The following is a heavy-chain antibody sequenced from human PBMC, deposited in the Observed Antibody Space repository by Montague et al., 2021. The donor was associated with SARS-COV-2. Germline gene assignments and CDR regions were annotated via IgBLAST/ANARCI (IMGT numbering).Heavy chain of an antibody. D-gene: IGHD1/OR15-1a*01. J-gene: IGHJ4*02. CDR2: IYYNEKT. CDR3: AGGQQMNYFDF. Sequence: SETLSLTCAVSGASITTYYWSWIRQPPGQGLEWIGHIYYNEKTNXNPSLKSRVTISMDTPKNHFSLNVTSVTAADTALYFCAGGQQMNYFDFWGQATLVTVSS. CDR1: GASITTYY. V-gene: IGHV4-59*13.